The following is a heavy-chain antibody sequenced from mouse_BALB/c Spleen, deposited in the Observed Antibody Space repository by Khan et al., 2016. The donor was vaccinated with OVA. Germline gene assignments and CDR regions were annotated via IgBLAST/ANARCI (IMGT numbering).Heavy chain of an antibody. J-gene: IGHJ3*01. CDR3: TREGFDGSSFAY. CDR2: IYPSDSYT. V-gene: IGHV1-69*02. CDR1: GYTFTNYW. D-gene: IGHD2-3*01. Sequence: QVQLQQPGIELVRPGASVKLSCKASGYTFTNYWINWVKQRPGQGLEWIGNIYPSDSYTNYNQKFKDQATLTVDKSSSTAYMQLSSPTSEDSAVYYRTREGFDGSSFAYWGQGTLVTVSA.